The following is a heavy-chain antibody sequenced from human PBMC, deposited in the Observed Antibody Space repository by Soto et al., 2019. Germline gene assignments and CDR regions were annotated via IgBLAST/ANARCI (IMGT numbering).Heavy chain of an antibody. D-gene: IGHD2-15*01. CDR2: ISAYNGNT. Sequence: GASVKVSCKASGYTFTSYGISWVRQAPGQGLDWMGWISAYNGNTKYAQDLQGRVTMTTDTSTSTAYMELRSLRSDDTAVYYCARFSGGSYNTYYFYYGTDVWGQGTTVTVS. CDR1: GYTFTSYG. V-gene: IGHV1-18*01. CDR3: ARFSGGSYNTYYFYYGTDV. J-gene: IGHJ6*02.